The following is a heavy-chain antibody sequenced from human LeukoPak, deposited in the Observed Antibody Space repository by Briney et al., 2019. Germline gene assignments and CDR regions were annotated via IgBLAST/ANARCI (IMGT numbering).Heavy chain of an antibody. V-gene: IGHV3-23*01. CDR2: ISGRGGNT. CDR3: AKYGSGSYYQYFFDY. D-gene: IGHD3-10*01. J-gene: IGHJ4*02. CDR1: GFIFSTYA. Sequence: PGGSRRLSCAASGFIFSTYAMSWVRLAPGKGLEWVSAISGRGGNTYYADSVKGRFTISRDNSKNTLYLQMNSLRAEDTAVYYCAKYGSGSYYQYFFDYWGQGTLVTVSS.